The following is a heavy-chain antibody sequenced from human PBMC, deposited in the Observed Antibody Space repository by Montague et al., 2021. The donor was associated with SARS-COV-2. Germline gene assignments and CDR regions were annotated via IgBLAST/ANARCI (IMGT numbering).Heavy chain of an antibody. D-gene: IGHD2-15*01. CDR1: GFTFSSYE. CDR2: ISSSGSTI. CDR3: ASKQYCSGGSCFYDAFDI. V-gene: IGHV3-48*03. Sequence: SLRLSCAASGFTFSSYEMNWVRQAPGKGLEWVSYISSSGSTIYYADSVKGRFTISRDNAKNSLYLQMNSLRAEDTAVYYCASKQYCSGGSCFYDAFDIWGQGTMVTVSS. J-gene: IGHJ3*02.